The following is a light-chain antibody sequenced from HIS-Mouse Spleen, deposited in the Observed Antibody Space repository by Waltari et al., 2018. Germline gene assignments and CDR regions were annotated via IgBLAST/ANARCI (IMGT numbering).Light chain of an antibody. CDR1: SCDVGGYTY. Sequence: QSALTQPPSASGSPGQSVTISCTGPSCDVGGYTYVSWYQQHPGKAPKLMIYEVSKRPSGVPDRFSGSKSGNTASLTVSGLQAEDEADYYCSSYAGSNNYVFGTGTKVTVI. CDR2: EVS. CDR3: SSYAGSNNYV. J-gene: IGLJ1*01. V-gene: IGLV2-8*01.